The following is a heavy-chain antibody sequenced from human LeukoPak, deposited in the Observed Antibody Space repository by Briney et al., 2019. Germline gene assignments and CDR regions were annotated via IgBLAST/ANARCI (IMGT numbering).Heavy chain of an antibody. D-gene: IGHD6-19*01. CDR1: GFTFRSHA. V-gene: IGHV3-23*01. CDR3: ARDLNKVAVAGYFDY. Sequence: PGGSLRLSCVGSGFTFRSHAMSWVRQAPEKGLEFVSGIYENGGTTYYADSVKGRFSISRDNSKNTLYLQMDSLRAEDTAVHYCARDLNKVAVAGYFDYWGQGTLVTVSS. CDR2: IYENGGTT. J-gene: IGHJ4*02.